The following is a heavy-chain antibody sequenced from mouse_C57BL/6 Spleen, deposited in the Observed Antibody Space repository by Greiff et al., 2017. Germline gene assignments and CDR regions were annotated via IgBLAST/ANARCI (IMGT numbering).Heavy chain of an antibody. D-gene: IGHD2-1*01. Sequence: EVQLQESGEGLVKPGGSLKLSCAASGFTFSSYAMSWVRQTPEKRLEWVAYISSGGDYIYYADTVKGRFTISRDNARNTLYLQMSSLKSEDTAMYYCTRDNGKSPFDYWGQGTTLTVSS. V-gene: IGHV5-9-1*02. CDR2: ISSGGDYI. CDR1: GFTFSSYA. CDR3: TRDNGKSPFDY. J-gene: IGHJ2*01.